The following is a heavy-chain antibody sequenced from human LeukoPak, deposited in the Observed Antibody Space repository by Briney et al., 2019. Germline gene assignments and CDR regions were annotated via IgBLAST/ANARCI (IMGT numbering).Heavy chain of an antibody. Sequence: GRSLRLSCAASGFTFDDYAMHWVRQAPGKGLELVSGISWNSGSIGYADSVKGRFTISRDNAKNSLYLQMNSLRAEDTALYYCAAKLVTTNGYYGMDVWGQGTTVTVSS. J-gene: IGHJ6*02. D-gene: IGHD4-17*01. V-gene: IGHV3-9*01. CDR1: GFTFDDYA. CDR2: ISWNSGSI. CDR3: AAKLVTTNGYYGMDV.